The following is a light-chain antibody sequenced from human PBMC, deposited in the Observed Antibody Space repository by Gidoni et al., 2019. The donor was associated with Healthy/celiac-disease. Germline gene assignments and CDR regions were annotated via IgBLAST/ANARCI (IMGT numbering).Light chain of an antibody. CDR3: QQRSNWPPT. V-gene: IGKV3-11*01. J-gene: IGKJ4*01. CDR2: DAS. CDR1: PSVSSY. Sequence: EIVLTQSPATLSLSPGERATLACRASPSVSSYLAWYQQKPGQAPRLLIYDASNRATGIPARFSGSGSGTDFTLTISSLEPEDFAVYYCQQRSNWPPTFGGETKVEIK.